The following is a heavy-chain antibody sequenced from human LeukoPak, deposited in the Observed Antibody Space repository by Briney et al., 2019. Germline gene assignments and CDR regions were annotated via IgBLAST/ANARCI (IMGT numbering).Heavy chain of an antibody. CDR2: IYTSGST. D-gene: IGHD3-3*01. Sequence: PSETLSLTCTVSGGSISSGSNNWSWIRQPAGKGLEWIGRIYTSGSTTYTPSLKSRVTISVDTSKNQFSLKLSSVTAADTAVYYCARWYYDFWSGLTYFDYWGQGTLVTVSS. CDR1: GGSISSGSNN. J-gene: IGHJ4*02. V-gene: IGHV4-61*02. CDR3: ARWYYDFWSGLTYFDY.